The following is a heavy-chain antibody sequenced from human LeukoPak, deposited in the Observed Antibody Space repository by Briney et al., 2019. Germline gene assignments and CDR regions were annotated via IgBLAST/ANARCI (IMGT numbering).Heavy chain of an antibody. J-gene: IGHJ5*02. CDR2: ISAYNGNT. CDR3: ARDLGMDFWSGYYT. Sequence: ASVKVSCKASGYTFTSYGISWVRQAPGQGHEWMGWISAYNGNTNYAQKLQGRVTMTTDTSTSTAYMELRSLRSDDTAVYYCARDLGMDFWSGYYTWGQGTLVTVSS. V-gene: IGHV1-18*01. CDR1: GYTFTSYG. D-gene: IGHD3-3*01.